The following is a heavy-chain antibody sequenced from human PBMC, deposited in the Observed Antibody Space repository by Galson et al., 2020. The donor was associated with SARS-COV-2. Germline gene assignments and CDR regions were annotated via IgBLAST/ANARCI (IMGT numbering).Heavy chain of an antibody. Sequence: TGGSLRLSCAASGFTFSSYGMHWVRQAPGKGLEWVAVIWYDGSNKYYADSVKGRFTISRDNSKNTLYLQMNSLRAEDTAVYYCARDGVPGVHSSSWTDYWGQGTLVTVSS. CDR2: IWYDGSNK. V-gene: IGHV3-33*01. J-gene: IGHJ4*02. CDR3: ARDGVPGVHSSSWTDY. D-gene: IGHD6-13*01. CDR1: GFTFSSYG.